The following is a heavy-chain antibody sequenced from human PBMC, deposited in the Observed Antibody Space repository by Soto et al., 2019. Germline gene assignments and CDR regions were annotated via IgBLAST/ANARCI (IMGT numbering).Heavy chain of an antibody. CDR2: IIPIFGTA. J-gene: IGHJ6*02. CDR3: ARGRGYSKRYGMDV. D-gene: IGHD4-4*01. Sequence: QVQLVQSGAEVKKPGSSVKVSCKASGGTFSSYAISWVRQAPGQGLEWMGGIIPIFGTANYAQKFQGRVTITADESTSTAYMELSSLRSDDTAVYYCARGRGYSKRYGMDVWGQGTTVTVSS. CDR1: GGTFSSYA. V-gene: IGHV1-69*12.